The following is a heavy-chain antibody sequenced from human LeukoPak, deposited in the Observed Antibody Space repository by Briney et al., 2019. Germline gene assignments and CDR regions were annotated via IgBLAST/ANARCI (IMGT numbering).Heavy chain of an antibody. J-gene: IGHJ4*02. CDR1: GFSFSSYG. D-gene: IGHD2-2*01. CDR3: ARDALPAAMAYYFDY. Sequence: GRSLRLSCATSGFSFSSYGMHWVRQAPGKGLEWVAVIWFAKYYVDSVKGRFTISRDNSKNTLYLQMNSLRAEDTALYHCARDALPAAMAYYFDYSGQGTLVTVSS. V-gene: IGHV3-33*01. CDR2: IWFAK.